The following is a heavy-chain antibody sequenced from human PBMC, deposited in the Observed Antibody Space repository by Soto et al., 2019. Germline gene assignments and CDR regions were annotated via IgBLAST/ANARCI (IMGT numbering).Heavy chain of an antibody. CDR1: GFTFSSYS. V-gene: IGHV3-21*01. D-gene: IGHD6-19*01. CDR3: ARGLGIAVAGTGNHYYYYMDV. J-gene: IGHJ6*03. CDR2: ISSSSSYI. Sequence: GGSLRLSCAASGFTFSSYSMNWVRQAPGKGLEWVSSISSSSSYIYYADSVKGRFTISRDNAKNSLYLQMNSLRAEDTAVYYCARGLGIAVAGTGNHYYYYMDVWGKGTTVTVSS.